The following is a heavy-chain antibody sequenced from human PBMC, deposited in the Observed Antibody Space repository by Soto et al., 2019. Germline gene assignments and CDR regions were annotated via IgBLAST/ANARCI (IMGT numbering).Heavy chain of an antibody. CDR1: GYTFNTYY. V-gene: IGHV1-46*02. J-gene: IGHJ4*02. CDR3: ARGGHIAVVTASFDN. Sequence: QVQLVQSGAEVRKPGASVKVSCKPSGYTFNTYYLHWLRQAPGQALEWMGVIHPSGGGTTYAQKFLGRVTVTRDTYTHTVFMELSSLRSDDTAVYYCARGGHIAVVTASFDNWGQGTLVTVSS. CDR2: IHPSGGGT. D-gene: IGHD2-21*02.